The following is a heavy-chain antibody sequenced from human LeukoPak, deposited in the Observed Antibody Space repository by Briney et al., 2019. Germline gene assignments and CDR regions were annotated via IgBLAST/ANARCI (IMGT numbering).Heavy chain of an antibody. Sequence: SETLSLTCTGPGYSISSGYYWGWIRQPPGKGLEWIGSIYHSGCTYYNPSLKSRVTISVHTSKNQFSLKLSSVTAADTAVYYCARQVVAAPYCFDYWGHGTLVTVSS. J-gene: IGHJ4*01. V-gene: IGHV4-38-2*02. CDR3: ARQVVAAPYCFDY. D-gene: IGHD5-12*01. CDR2: IYHSGCT. CDR1: GYSISSGYY.